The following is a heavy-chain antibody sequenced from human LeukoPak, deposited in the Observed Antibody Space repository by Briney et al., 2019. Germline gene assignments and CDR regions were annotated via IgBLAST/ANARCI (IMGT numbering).Heavy chain of an antibody. V-gene: IGHV3-30*03. D-gene: IGHD5-24*01. CDR1: GFTFSSYG. CDR2: ISYDGSNK. CDR3: ARDRQDYNRDGYNYRYFDY. Sequence: GGSLRLSCAASGFTFSSYGMHWVRQAPGKGLEWVAVISYDGSNKYYADSVKGRFTISRDNSKNTLYLQMNSLRAADTAVYYCARDRQDYNRDGYNYRYFDYWGQGTLVTVSS. J-gene: IGHJ4*02.